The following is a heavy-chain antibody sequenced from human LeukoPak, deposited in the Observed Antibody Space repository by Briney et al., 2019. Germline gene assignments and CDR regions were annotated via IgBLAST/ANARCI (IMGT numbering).Heavy chain of an antibody. CDR1: GCSISSYH. D-gene: IGHD3-3*01. CDR2: LYYCGST. V-gene: IGHV4-59*01. J-gene: IGHJ3*02. CDR3: ARESTRITIFGVVMTDAFDI. Sequence: SETLSLTCTVSGCSISSYHWMWLRQPPGKGLEWLGYLYYCGSTNYNPSLNSRVTISVDTSKDQCSLKLSSVTAADTAVYYCARESTRITIFGVVMTDAFDIWGQGTMVTVSS.